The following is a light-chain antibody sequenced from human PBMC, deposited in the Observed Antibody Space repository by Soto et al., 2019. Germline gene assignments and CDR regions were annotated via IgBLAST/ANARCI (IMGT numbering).Light chain of an antibody. CDR3: QMCDSAHALT. CDR1: QDIAKF. J-gene: IGKJ4*01. V-gene: IGKV1-27*01. CDR2: AAS. Sequence: DIQMTQSPSSLSASVGDRVTITCRASQDIAKFLAWYQQKPGNVPKLLIYAASTLQSGVPSRFSGSGSGTDFILTITGLQPEDVATYYCQMCDSAHALTFGGGTKIEIK.